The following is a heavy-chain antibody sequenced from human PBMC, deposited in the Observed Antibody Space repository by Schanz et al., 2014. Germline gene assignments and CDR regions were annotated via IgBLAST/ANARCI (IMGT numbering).Heavy chain of an antibody. V-gene: IGHV3-23*04. D-gene: IGHD1-1*01. Sequence: EVQLVESGGGLVQPGGSLRLSCATSGFSFSSYAINWVRQAPGKGLEWVSAISGSGGTIYYADSVKGRFTISRDNAKNSLYLEMNSLRAEDTALYYCARDRRNADLDYWGQGTLVTVSS. J-gene: IGHJ4*02. CDR1: GFSFSSYA. CDR2: ISGSGGTI. CDR3: ARDRRNADLDY.